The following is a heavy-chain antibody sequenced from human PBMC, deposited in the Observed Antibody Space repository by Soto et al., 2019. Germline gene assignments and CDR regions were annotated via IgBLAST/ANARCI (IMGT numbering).Heavy chain of an antibody. Sequence: VQLVESGGGLVQPGRSLRLSCAASGLTFSSYGMHWVRQAPGKGQEWVALISYDGSNKYYADSVKGRFTISRDNSKNTLYLQMNSLRTEDTAVYYCAKDLGHGGRGAFDIWGQGTMVTVSS. J-gene: IGHJ3*02. CDR3: AKDLGHGGRGAFDI. D-gene: IGHD7-27*01. CDR1: GLTFSSYG. CDR2: ISYDGSNK. V-gene: IGHV3-30*18.